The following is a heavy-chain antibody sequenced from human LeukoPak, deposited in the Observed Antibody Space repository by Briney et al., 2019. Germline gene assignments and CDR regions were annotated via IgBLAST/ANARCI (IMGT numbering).Heavy chain of an antibody. CDR1: GFTFDDYA. CDR2: ISWNSGNI. V-gene: IGHV3-9*03. D-gene: IGHD4-17*01. J-gene: IGHJ2*01. CDR3: AKDRSYGNYGYFDL. Sequence: GGSLRLSCAASGFTFDDYAMHWVRQAPGKGLEWVSGISWNSGNIGYADSVKGRFTISRDNAKNSLYLQMNSLRAEDMALYYCAKDRSYGNYGYFDLWGRGTLVTVSS.